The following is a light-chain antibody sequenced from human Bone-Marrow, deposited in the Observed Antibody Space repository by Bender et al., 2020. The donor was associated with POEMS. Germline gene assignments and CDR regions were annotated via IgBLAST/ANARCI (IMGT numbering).Light chain of an antibody. V-gene: IGLV2-14*03. CDR3: SSYRSSSTYV. CDR2: DVS. Sequence: QSVLTQPPSVSEAPGQSVTISCTGTSSDVGGYNYVSWYQHHPGKVPKLIIYDVSYRPSGISDRFSGSKSGNTAYLTISGLQPEDETDYYCSSYRSSSTYVFGTGTKVTVL. CDR1: SSDVGGYNY. J-gene: IGLJ1*01.